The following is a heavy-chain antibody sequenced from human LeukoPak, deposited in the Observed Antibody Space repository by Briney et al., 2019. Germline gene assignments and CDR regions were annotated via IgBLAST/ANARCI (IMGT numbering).Heavy chain of an antibody. D-gene: IGHD6-13*01. V-gene: IGHV4-39*07. Sequence: PSETLSLTCTVSGASISTNSYYWGWIRQPPGKGLEWIGSIYYSGSTNHNPSLKSRVTISVDTSKNQFFLKRSSVTAADTAVYYCARAQQQLDGWFDPWGQGTLVTVSS. CDR2: IYYSGST. CDR3: ARAQQQLDGWFDP. J-gene: IGHJ5*02. CDR1: GASISTNSYY.